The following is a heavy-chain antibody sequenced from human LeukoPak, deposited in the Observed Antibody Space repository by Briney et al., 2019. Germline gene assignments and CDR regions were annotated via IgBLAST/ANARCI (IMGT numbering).Heavy chain of an antibody. D-gene: IGHD2-2*01. J-gene: IGHJ4*02. V-gene: IGHV3-23*01. Sequence: GRSLRLSCEASGFTFSSYGIHWVRQAPGKGLEWVSAISGSGGSTYYADSVKGRFTISRDNSKNTLYLQMNSLRAEDTAVYYCAKEGDVVVPAAIPFFDYWGQGTLVTVSS. CDR2: ISGSGGST. CDR3: AKEGDVVVPAAIPFFDY. CDR1: GFTFSSYG.